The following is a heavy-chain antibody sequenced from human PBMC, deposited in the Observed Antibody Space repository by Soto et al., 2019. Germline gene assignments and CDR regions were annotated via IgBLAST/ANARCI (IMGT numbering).Heavy chain of an antibody. Sequence: ASVKVSCKVSGYTLTELSMHWVRQAPGKGLEWMGGFDPEDGETIYEKKFKGRGTRTEDTSTDTAYMELSSLRDEETDVYYCATDPLSGWTFDYWGQGTLVTVSS. CDR1: GYTLTELS. J-gene: IGHJ4*02. V-gene: IGHV1-24*01. CDR3: ATDPLSGWTFDY. D-gene: IGHD6-19*01. CDR2: FDPEDGET.